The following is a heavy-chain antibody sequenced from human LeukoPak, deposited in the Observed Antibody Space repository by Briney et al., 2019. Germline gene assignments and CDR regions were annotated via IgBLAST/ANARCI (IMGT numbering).Heavy chain of an antibody. CDR1: GGSIRSSYYY. D-gene: IGHD1-26*01. J-gene: IGHJ6*02. CDR3: ARDRDIGTYYYYYGMDV. CDR2: IYDSGST. Sequence: PSETLSLTCTVSGGSIRSSYYYWGWIRQPPGKGLEWIGSIYDSGSTYYNPSLKSRVTISVDTSKNQFSLKLSSVTAADTAVYYCARDRDIGTYYYYYGMDVWGQGTTVTVSS. V-gene: IGHV4-39*07.